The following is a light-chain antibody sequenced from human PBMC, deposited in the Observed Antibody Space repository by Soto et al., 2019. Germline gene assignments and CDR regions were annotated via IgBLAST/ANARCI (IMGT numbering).Light chain of an antibody. V-gene: IGKV3-20*01. CDR2: GTS. Sequence: EIVLTQSPGTLSLSPGERATLSCRASQSVSNNYLAWYQQKPGQAPRLLIYGTSNRATGIPGRFSGSGAGTDCTLTSSRLEREDCAVYYGQQYRSAPALTFGGGTKVEIK. J-gene: IGKJ4*01. CDR1: QSVSNNY. CDR3: QQYRSAPALT.